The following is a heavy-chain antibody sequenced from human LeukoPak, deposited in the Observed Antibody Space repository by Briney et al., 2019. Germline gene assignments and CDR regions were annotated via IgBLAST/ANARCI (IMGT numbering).Heavy chain of an antibody. D-gene: IGHD3-10*01. Sequence: GGSLRLSCAASGFTFSSYSLNWVRQAPGKGLEWVSSITTSSSYIYYADSVKGRFTISRDNAKNSLYLQMNSLRAEDTAVYYCARATHYGQNFDYWGQGTLVTVSS. CDR1: GFTFSSYS. CDR3: ARATHYGQNFDY. J-gene: IGHJ4*02. CDR2: ITTSSSYI. V-gene: IGHV3-21*01.